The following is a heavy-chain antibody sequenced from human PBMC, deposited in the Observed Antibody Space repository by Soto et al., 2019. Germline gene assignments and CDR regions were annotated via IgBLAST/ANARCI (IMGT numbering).Heavy chain of an antibody. Sequence: GGSLRLSCAASGITFSRYAMSWVRQGPRKGLEWVSTITGTGGTTYYADSVKGRFTISRDNSKNTLYLQMNSLRAEDTAVYYCDKPNLFCSSTSCYDFWGQGTLVTVS. V-gene: IGHV3-23*01. CDR3: DKPNLFCSSTSCYDF. CDR1: GITFSRYA. J-gene: IGHJ4*02. CDR2: ITGTGGTT. D-gene: IGHD2-2*01.